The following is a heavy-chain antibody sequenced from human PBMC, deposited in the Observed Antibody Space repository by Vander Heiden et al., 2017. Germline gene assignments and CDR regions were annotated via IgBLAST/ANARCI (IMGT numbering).Heavy chain of an antibody. CDR1: GFTFRSYG. V-gene: IGHV3-33*01. D-gene: IGHD3-9*01. Sequence: QVQLVGSGGGVVQPGRALGLCCAASGFTFRSYGMYWVRQAPGKELEWVAVIWVDGTNKYYGDSVKGRFTISRDNSKNTVYLQMNSLRAEDTAVYYCARGTTGYYRGSYFDYWGQGTLVTASS. CDR2: IWVDGTNK. J-gene: IGHJ4*02. CDR3: ARGTTGYYRGSYFDY.